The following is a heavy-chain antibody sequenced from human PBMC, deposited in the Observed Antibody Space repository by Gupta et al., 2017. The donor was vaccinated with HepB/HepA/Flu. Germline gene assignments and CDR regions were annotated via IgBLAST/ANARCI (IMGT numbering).Heavy chain of an antibody. CDR2: IRSKANSYAT. Sequence: EVQLVESGGGLVQPGGSLKLSCAASGFTFSGSAMHWVRQASGKGLEWVGRIRSKANSYATAYAASVKGRFTISRDDSKNTADLQMNSLKTEDTAVYYCTTYGKQWRVPHDAFDIGGQGTMVTVSS. D-gene: IGHD6-19*01. J-gene: IGHJ3*02. CDR3: TTYGKQWRVPHDAFDI. V-gene: IGHV3-73*02. CDR1: GFTFSGSA.